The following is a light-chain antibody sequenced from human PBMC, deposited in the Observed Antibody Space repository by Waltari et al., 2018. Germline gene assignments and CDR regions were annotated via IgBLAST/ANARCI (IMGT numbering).Light chain of an antibody. V-gene: IGKV3-15*01. Sequence: EIVMTQSPATLSVSPGERATLSCRASQSVSSSLAWYQQKPGQPPRLLIYGASTRATGIPARFSGSGSGTEFTLTISSLQSEDFAVYYCQQYNNWYTFGQGTKLEIK. CDR3: QQYNNWYT. CDR2: GAS. CDR1: QSVSSS. J-gene: IGKJ2*01.